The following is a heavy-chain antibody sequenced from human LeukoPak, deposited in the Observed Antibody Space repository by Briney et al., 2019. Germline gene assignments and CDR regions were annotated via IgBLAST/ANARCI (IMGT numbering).Heavy chain of an antibody. D-gene: IGHD4-17*01. CDR1: GLPVTDNY. Sequence: GGSLRLSCAASGLPVTDNYWHWVRQPPGKRTEWLSIIYRDGDTKYADSVKGRFTVSRDISKSTLYLQMNRLRAEDTAVYFCTYGDYPLTYWGQGTLVTVSS. CDR2: IYRDGDT. J-gene: IGHJ4*02. CDR3: TYGDYPLTY. V-gene: IGHV3-66*01.